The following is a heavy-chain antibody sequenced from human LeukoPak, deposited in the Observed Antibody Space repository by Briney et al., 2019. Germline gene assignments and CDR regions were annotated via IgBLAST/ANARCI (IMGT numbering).Heavy chain of an antibody. Sequence: RASVKVSCKASGYTFTGYYMHWVRQAPGQGLEWMGWINPNSGGTNYAQKFQGRVTMTRDTSISTAYMELSRLRSDDTAVYYCARVVGYYYDSSGYYSGAFDIWGQGTMVTVSS. V-gene: IGHV1-2*02. CDR2: INPNSGGT. D-gene: IGHD3-22*01. CDR3: ARVVGYYYDSSGYYSGAFDI. CDR1: GYTFTGYY. J-gene: IGHJ3*02.